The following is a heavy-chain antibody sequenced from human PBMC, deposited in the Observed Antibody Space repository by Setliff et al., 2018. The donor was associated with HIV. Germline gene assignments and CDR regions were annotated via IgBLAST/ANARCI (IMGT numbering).Heavy chain of an antibody. CDR3: ARERWSRYCSSSSCYRDLDY. Sequence: ASVKVSCKASGYTFTSYGISWVRQAPGQGIEWMGWISDYNGNTNYAQNLQGRVTMTIDTSTSTAYMELRSLRSDDTAVYYCARERWSRYCSSSSCYRDLDYWGQGTLVT. CDR1: GYTFTSYG. J-gene: IGHJ4*02. D-gene: IGHD2-2*01. CDR2: ISDYNGNT. V-gene: IGHV1-18*01.